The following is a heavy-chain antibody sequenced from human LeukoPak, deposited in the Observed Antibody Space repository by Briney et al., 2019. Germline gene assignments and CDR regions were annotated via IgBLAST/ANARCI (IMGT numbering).Heavy chain of an antibody. V-gene: IGHV4-59*08. CDR2: IYYSGST. D-gene: IGHD6-19*01. CDR1: GGSISSYY. CDR3: ARALGGWYFDY. J-gene: IGHJ4*02. Sequence: PSETLSLTCTVSGGSISSYYWSWIRQPPGKGLEWIGYIYYSGSTNYNPSLKSRVTISVDTSKNQFSLKLSSVTAADTAVYYCARALGGWYFDYWSQGTLVTVSS.